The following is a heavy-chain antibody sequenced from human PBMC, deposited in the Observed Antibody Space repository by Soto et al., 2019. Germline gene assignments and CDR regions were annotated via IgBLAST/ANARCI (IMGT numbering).Heavy chain of an antibody. Sequence: QLQLQESGPGLVKPSETLSLTCTVSGGSISSRGYYWGWIRQPPGKGLEWIGTIYYSGSTYYNPSLKSRLTISVDTSKNQFSLKLSSVTAADTAVYYCATSNWFDPWGQGTLVTVSS. J-gene: IGHJ5*02. CDR3: ATSNWFDP. CDR1: GGSISSRGYY. V-gene: IGHV4-39*01. CDR2: IYYSGST.